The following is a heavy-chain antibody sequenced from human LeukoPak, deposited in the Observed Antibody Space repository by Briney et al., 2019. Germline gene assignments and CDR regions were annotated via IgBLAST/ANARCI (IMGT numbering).Heavy chain of an antibody. CDR3: ARHTPYCTNGVCYQSYFDY. Sequence: GESLKISCKGSGYSFTSYWIGWVRPMPGKGLEWMGVIYPGDSDTRYSPSFQGQVTISADKSISTAYLQWSSLKASDTAMYYCARHTPYCTNGVCYQSYFDYWGQGTLVTVSS. V-gene: IGHV5-51*01. D-gene: IGHD2-8*01. J-gene: IGHJ4*02. CDR1: GYSFTSYW. CDR2: IYPGDSDT.